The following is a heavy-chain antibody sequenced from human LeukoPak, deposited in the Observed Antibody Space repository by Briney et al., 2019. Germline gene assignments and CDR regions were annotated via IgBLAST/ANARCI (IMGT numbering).Heavy chain of an antibody. V-gene: IGHV4-59*02. CDR2: ISDTGKT. J-gene: IGHJ4*02. CDR1: GASVSSYY. D-gene: IGHD1-26*01. CDR3: ATGYYEPFAK. Sequence: PSETLSLTCSFSGASVSSYYWDWLRQPPGKGLEWIGYISDTGKTDSNPSLKSRVTISLDTSKKQFSLRLRSLTAADSAVYYCATGYYEPFAKWGPGTLVTVSS.